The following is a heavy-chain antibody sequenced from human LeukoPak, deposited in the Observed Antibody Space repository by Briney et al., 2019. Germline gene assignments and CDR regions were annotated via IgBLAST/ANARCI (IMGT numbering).Heavy chain of an antibody. Sequence: SETLSLTCIVSGGSISNSSYYWGWIRQPPGKGLEWIGSIYYSGSAYNNPSLKSRVTISVDTSKNQFSLKLTSVTAADTAVYYCARHWVVTPNYWGQGTLVTVSS. CDR1: GGSISNSSYY. J-gene: IGHJ4*02. CDR3: ARHWVVTPNY. V-gene: IGHV4-39*01. D-gene: IGHD4-23*01. CDR2: IYYSGSA.